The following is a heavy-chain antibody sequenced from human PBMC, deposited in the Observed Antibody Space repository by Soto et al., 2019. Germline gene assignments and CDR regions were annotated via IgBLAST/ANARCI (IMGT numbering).Heavy chain of an antibody. CDR1: GFTFSTCT. J-gene: IGHJ4*02. CDR3: SRAVQPVVRREYDY. CDR2: ISSSDST. V-gene: IGHV3-21*01. Sequence: EVQVVESGGGLVKPGGSLRLSCAVSGFTFSTCTMNWVRQAPGKGLEWVASISSSDSTYYADSVEGRFTISRDNARNSLYLQMSSLRAEDTAVYYCSRAVQPVVRREYDYWGQGTLVTVSS. D-gene: IGHD1-1*01.